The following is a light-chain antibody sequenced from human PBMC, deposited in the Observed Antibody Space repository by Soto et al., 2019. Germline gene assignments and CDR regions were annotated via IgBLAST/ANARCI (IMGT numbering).Light chain of an antibody. CDR3: QQAASFPIA. J-gene: IGKJ5*01. CDR1: QGVSTW. Sequence: IRMTQSPSSLSASARDRVTITCRASQGVSTWFAWYQQKPGKAPNLLIYTASSLQSGVPSRFSGSGSGTDFTLTINGLQPEDFATYYCQQAASFPIAFGPGTRLEIK. CDR2: TAS. V-gene: IGKV1-12*01.